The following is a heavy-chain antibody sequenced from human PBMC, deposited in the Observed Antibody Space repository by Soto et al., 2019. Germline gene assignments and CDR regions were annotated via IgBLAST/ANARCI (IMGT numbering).Heavy chain of an antibody. CDR2: TRSSTAAI. V-gene: IGHV3-48*02. Sequence: EVQLVESGGGLVQPGGSLRLSCAASGFTLSTYDMNWVRQAPGKGLQWVSHTRSSTAAIVYADSVKGRITISRDNAKNALDLQMHSLRDEDTPVYYCERGAVAGLYFFDYWGQGILVTVSS. D-gene: IGHD6-19*01. CDR1: GFTLSTYD. CDR3: ERGAVAGLYFFDY. J-gene: IGHJ4*02.